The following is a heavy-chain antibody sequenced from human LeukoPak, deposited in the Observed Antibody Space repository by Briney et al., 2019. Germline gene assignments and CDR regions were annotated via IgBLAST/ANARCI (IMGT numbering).Heavy chain of an antibody. Sequence: PGESLKISCKGSGYTFSSYWIAWVRHMPGKGLEGRGIIYPGDSDTRYSPSFQGQVTISVEKSISTAYLQWSSLKASDTAMYYCARHQGDTKSYYYYGMDVWGQGTTVTVSS. J-gene: IGHJ6*02. CDR2: IYPGDSDT. D-gene: IGHD5-18*01. CDR3: ARHQGDTKSYYYYGMDV. V-gene: IGHV5-51*01. CDR1: GYTFSSYW.